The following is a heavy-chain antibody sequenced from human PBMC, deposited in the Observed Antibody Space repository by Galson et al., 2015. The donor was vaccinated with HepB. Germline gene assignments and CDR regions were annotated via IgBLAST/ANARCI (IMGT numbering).Heavy chain of an antibody. CDR3: ASLVVVPAADFDY. CDR2: ISSSSSYI. J-gene: IGHJ4*02. CDR1: GFTISSYS. D-gene: IGHD2-2*01. Sequence: SLRLSCAASGFTISSYSMNWVRQAPGKGLEWVSSISSSSSYIYYADSVKGRFTISRDNAKNSLYLQMNSLRAEDTAVYYCASLVVVPAADFDYWGQGTLVTVSS. V-gene: IGHV3-21*01.